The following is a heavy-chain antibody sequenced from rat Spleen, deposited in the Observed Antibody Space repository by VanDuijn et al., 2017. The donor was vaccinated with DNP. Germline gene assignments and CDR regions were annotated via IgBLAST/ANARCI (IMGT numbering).Heavy chain of an antibody. CDR2: INSAGIT. CDR3: ARYSGYYWYLDF. J-gene: IGHJ1*01. CDR1: GYSITSYHG. D-gene: IGHD1-1*01. V-gene: IGHV3-3*01. Sequence: EVQLQESGPGLVKPSQSLSLTCSVTGYSITSYHGWNWIRWFPGAKLEWMGYINSAGITNYNPSLKSRISITRDTSKNQFFLQLNSVTTEDTATYYCARYSGYYWYLDFWGPGTMVTVSS.